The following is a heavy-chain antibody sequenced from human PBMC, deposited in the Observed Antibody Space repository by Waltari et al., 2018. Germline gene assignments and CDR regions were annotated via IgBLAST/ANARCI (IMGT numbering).Heavy chain of an antibody. CDR3: ARLHYGDYGGY. D-gene: IGHD4-17*01. V-gene: IGHV4-38-2*01. CDR1: GYSISSGYY. Sequence: QVQLQESGPGLVKPSETLSLTCAVSGYSISSGYYWGWIRQPPGKGLEWIGSIYHSGSTYYDPSLKIRVTISVDTSKNQFSLKLSSVTAADTAVYYCARLHYGDYGGYWGQGTLVTVSS. CDR2: IYHSGST. J-gene: IGHJ4*02.